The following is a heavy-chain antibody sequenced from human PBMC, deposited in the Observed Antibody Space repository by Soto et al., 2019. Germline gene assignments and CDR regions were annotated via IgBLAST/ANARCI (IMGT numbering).Heavy chain of an antibody. CDR1: GFIFSDYS. D-gene: IGHD5-18*01. V-gene: IGHV3-48*02. Sequence: GSLRLSCAASGFIFSDYSMNWVRQAPGKGMEWVSYIGGSSSPIYYATSVNGRFTISRDNAKNSLYLQMNSLRDEDTAVYYCARARYSYNYDFDYWGQGTLVTVSS. CDR2: IGGSSSPI. J-gene: IGHJ4*02. CDR3: ARARYSYNYDFDY.